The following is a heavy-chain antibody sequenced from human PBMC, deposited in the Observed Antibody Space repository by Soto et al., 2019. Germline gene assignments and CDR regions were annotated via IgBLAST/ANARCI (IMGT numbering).Heavy chain of an antibody. CDR2: IIPIFGTA. V-gene: IGHV1-69*13. Sequence: SVKVSCKASGGTFSSYAISWVRQAPGQGLEWMGGIIPIFGTANYAQKFQGRVTITADESTSTAYMELSSLRSEDTAVYYCARSVPYCGGDCYSGYFDYWGQGTLVTVSS. CDR3: ARSVPYCGGDCYSGYFDY. J-gene: IGHJ4*02. D-gene: IGHD2-21*02. CDR1: GGTFSSYA.